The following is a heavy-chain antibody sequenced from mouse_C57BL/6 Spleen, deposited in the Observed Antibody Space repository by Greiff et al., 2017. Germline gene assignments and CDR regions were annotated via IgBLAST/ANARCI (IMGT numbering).Heavy chain of an antibody. D-gene: IGHD1-1*01. CDR1: GYTFTSYW. CDR3: ARYSGSSYYYAMDY. Sequence: QVQLQQSGAELVLPGASVKLSCKASGYTFTSYWMHWVKQRPGQGLEWIGVIDPSDSYTNYNQKFKGKSTLTVDKSSSTAYMQLNILTSEDTAVYYCARYSGSSYYYAMDYWGQGTSVTVSS. CDR2: IDPSDSYT. V-gene: IGHV1-69*01. J-gene: IGHJ4*01.